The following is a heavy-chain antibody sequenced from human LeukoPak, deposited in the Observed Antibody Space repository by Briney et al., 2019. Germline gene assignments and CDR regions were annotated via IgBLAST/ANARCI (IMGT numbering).Heavy chain of an antibody. D-gene: IGHD6-19*01. V-gene: IGHV4-39*01. CDR1: GGSISSSSYY. CDR3: ARQKQWQSFDY. J-gene: IGHJ4*02. CDR2: IYYSGST. Sequence: SETLSLTCTVSGGSISSSSYYWGWIRQPPGKGLEWIGSIYYSGSTYYNPSLKSRVTISVDTSKNQFSLKLSSVTAADTAAYYCARQKQWQSFDYWGQGTLVTVSS.